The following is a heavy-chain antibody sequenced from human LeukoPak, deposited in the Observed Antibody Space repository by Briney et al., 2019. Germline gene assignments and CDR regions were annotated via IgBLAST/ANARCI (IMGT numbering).Heavy chain of an antibody. J-gene: IGHJ5*02. CDR3: ARQPSLSYCSAGSCWFDL. Sequence: PSETLPLTCTVSGGSISSSSYYWAWIRQPPGKGLEWIGSIYYSGNTYYSPSLKSRVTISVDTSKNQFSLKLRSVIAADTAVYYCARQPSLSYCSAGSCWFDLWGQGTLVTVSS. CDR1: GGSISSSSYY. CDR2: IYYSGNT. V-gene: IGHV4-39*01. D-gene: IGHD2-15*01.